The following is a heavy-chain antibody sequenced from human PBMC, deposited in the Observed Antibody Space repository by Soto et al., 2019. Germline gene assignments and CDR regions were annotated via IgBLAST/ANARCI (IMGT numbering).Heavy chain of an antibody. CDR3: AKPLSPYYYDSSGYYFGY. Sequence: GGSLRLSCAASGFTFSSYAMSWVRQAPGKGLEWVSVINSSGGSTYYADSVKGRFTISRDSSKNTLYLQMNSLRAEDTAVYYCAKPLSPYYYDSSGYYFGYWGQGTLVTVSS. D-gene: IGHD3-22*01. CDR1: GFTFSSYA. J-gene: IGHJ4*02. V-gene: IGHV3-23*01. CDR2: INSSGGST.